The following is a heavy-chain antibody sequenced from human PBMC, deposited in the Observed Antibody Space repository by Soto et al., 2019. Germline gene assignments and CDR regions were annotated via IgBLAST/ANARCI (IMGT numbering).Heavy chain of an antibody. J-gene: IGHJ4*02. CDR2: IYSGGST. D-gene: IGHD5-18*01. CDR3: HGYGY. Sequence: EVQVVESGGGLIQPGGSLRLSCEVSGFSVTANYMSWVRQAPGKGLEWVSVIYSGGSTYYIDSVKGRFSISRDISKNTLYLQMNSLRAEDTAVYYCHGYGYRGQGTLVNVSS. CDR1: GFSVTANY. V-gene: IGHV3-53*01.